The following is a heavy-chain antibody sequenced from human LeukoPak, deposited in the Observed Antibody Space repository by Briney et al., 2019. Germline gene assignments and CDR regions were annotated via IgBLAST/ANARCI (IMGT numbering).Heavy chain of an antibody. CDR2: ISGSGGST. V-gene: IGHV3-23*01. J-gene: IGHJ5*02. CDR3: AKDRNIVVAPDWFDP. D-gene: IGHD2-15*01. CDR1: GFTFRSYA. Sequence: GGSLRLSCAASGFTFRSYAMSWVRQAPGKELEWVSAISGSGGSTYYADSVKGRFTISRDNSKNTLYLQMNSLRAEDTAVYYCAKDRNIVVAPDWFDPWGQGTLVTVSS.